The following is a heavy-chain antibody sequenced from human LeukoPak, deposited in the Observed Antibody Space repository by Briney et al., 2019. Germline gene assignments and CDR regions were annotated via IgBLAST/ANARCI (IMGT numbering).Heavy chain of an antibody. CDR3: ARARYCSGGNCYAEC. Sequence: GESLKISCKGSGYTFTTYWIGWVRQMPGKGLEWMGIIYPGDSDTRYSPSFQGQVTISADKSISTAYLQWSSLKASDTAMYYCARARYCSGGNCYAECWGQGTLVTVSS. J-gene: IGHJ4*02. D-gene: IGHD2-15*01. CDR1: GYTFTTYW. CDR2: IYPGDSDT. V-gene: IGHV5-51*01.